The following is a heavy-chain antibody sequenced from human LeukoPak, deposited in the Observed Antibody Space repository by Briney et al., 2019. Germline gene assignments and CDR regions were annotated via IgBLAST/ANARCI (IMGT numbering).Heavy chain of an antibody. V-gene: IGHV6-1*01. D-gene: IGHD1-1*01. J-gene: IGHJ4*02. Sequence: SQTLSLTCAISGDIVSSNTVAWDWIRQSPSRGLEWLGRTYYRSKWYNDYAVSVKSRITINPDTSKNQFSLQLNSVTSEDTAVYYYAREQLDGPHYFDYWGQGTLVTVSS. CDR2: TYYRSKWYN. CDR1: GDIVSSNTVA. CDR3: AREQLDGPHYFDY.